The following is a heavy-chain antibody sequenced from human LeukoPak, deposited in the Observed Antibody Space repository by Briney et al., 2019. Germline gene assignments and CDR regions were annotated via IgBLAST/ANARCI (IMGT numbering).Heavy chain of an antibody. CDR3: AREEYFQDSNGYSYYFHS. CDR1: GGSIGWDY. V-gene: IGHV4-4*07. Sequence: PSETLSVTCTVSGGSIGWDYWSWVRQSAGKGLEWIGRIYKSGSTNYNPSFRSRVTMSVDTSKNQFSLNVTSVTAADTAVYYCAREEYFQDSNGYSYYFHSWGQGSLVTVSS. D-gene: IGHD3-22*01. CDR2: IYKSGST. J-gene: IGHJ4*02.